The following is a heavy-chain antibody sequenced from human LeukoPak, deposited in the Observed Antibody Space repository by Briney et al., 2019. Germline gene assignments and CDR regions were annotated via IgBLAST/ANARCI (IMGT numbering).Heavy chain of an antibody. Sequence: AGGSLRLSCAASGFTVSSNYMTWVRQAPGKGLEWVSVVYGGDTTYYADSVKGRFTISRDNAKNSLYLQMNSLRAEDTAVYYCARRISGITMVRGYDYWGQGTLVTVSS. D-gene: IGHD3-10*01. CDR2: VYGGDTT. CDR1: GFTVSSNY. V-gene: IGHV3-53*01. J-gene: IGHJ4*02. CDR3: ARRISGITMVRGYDY.